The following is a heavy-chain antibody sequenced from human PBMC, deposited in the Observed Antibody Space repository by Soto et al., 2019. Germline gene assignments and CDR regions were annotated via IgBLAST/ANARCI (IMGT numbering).Heavy chain of an antibody. J-gene: IGHJ6*02. CDR1: GYTFTSHW. CDR3: ARTSAAGKYYYGMDV. CDR2: IYPGDSDT. V-gene: IGHV5-51*01. D-gene: IGHD6-13*01. Sequence: PGESLKISCKGSGYTFTSHWIGWVRQMPGKVLVLIGIIYPGDSDTRFSPSFQGQVSISADKSISTAYLQWSSLKASDTAMYYCARTSAAGKYYYGMDVWGQGTTVTVSS.